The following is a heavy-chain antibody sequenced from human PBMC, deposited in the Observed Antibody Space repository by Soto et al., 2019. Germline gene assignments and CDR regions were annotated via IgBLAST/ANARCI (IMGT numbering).Heavy chain of an antibody. CDR2: ITSSNTYI. CDR1: GFTFRAYS. J-gene: IGHJ4*02. CDR3: VRDLLEGYGHARQPDY. V-gene: IGHV3-21*06. Sequence: EVQLVESGGGLVKPGGSLRLSCVASGFTFRAYSMSWVRQAPGQGLEWVASITSSNTYIYYTRSVEGRFTISRDDAKNSLHLQRNTLRAEDTAVYYCVRDLLEGYGHARQPDYWGQGTLVTVSS. D-gene: IGHD2-15*01.